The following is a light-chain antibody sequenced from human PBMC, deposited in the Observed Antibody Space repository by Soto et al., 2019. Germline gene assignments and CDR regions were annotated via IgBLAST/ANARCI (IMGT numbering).Light chain of an antibody. J-gene: IGKJ5*01. CDR2: GAS. CDR3: QQYGSSPMT. CDR1: QNISNY. V-gene: IGKV3-20*01. Sequence: HSPGTLSLCPGERATLSCRASQNISNYLIWYQQKPGQAPRLLIYGASSRATGIPDRFSGSGSGTDFTLTISRLEPEDFAVYYCQQYGSSPMTFGQGTRLEIK.